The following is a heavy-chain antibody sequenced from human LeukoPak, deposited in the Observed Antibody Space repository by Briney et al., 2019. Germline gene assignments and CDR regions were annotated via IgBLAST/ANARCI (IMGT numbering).Heavy chain of an antibody. J-gene: IGHJ4*02. CDR2: INSDGSTT. D-gene: IGHD1-26*01. Sequence: GSLRLSCAASGFTFSSYWMHWVRQAPGKGLVWVSRINSDGSTTYYADSVKGRFTISRDNAKNTLDLQMNSLRAEDTAVYYCARRSSGSPPYYFDYWGQGTLVTVSS. V-gene: IGHV3-74*01. CDR1: GFTFSSYW. CDR3: ARRSSGSPPYYFDY.